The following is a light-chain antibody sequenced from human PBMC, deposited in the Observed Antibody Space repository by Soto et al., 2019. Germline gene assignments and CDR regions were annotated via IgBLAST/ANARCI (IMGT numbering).Light chain of an antibody. J-gene: IGKJ4*01. CDR2: PAS. Sequence: DIQMTQSPSSLSASVGDRVTITCRASQSISSYLNWYQQKPGKAPKLLIYPASSLPGGVPSRFSGSGSGTDFTLTISSLQPEDFATYYCQQSYSTPLTFGGGTKVQIK. CDR3: QQSYSTPLT. CDR1: QSISSY. V-gene: IGKV1-39*01.